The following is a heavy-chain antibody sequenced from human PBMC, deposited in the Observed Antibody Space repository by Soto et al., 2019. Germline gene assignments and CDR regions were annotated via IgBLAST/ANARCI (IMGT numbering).Heavy chain of an antibody. CDR3: ATELNYDILTGHRITWN. Sequence: VASVKVSCKVSGYTLTELSMHWVRQAPGKGLEWMGGFDPEDGETIYAQKFQGRVTMTEDTSTDTAYMELSSLRSEDTAVYYCATELNYDILTGHRITWNWGQGTLVTVSS. V-gene: IGHV1-24*01. J-gene: IGHJ4*02. D-gene: IGHD3-9*01. CDR2: FDPEDGET. CDR1: GYTLTELS.